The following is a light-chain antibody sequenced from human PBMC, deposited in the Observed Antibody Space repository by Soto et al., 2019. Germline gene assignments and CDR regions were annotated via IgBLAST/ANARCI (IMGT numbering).Light chain of an antibody. Sequence: SVLTQPASVSGSPGQSITISCTGTSSDVGGYNYVSWYQQHPGKAPKLMIYEVSNRPSGVSNRFSGSKSGNTASLTVSGLQAEDEADYYCSSYTSSGTLYVFGTGTKVTVL. J-gene: IGLJ1*01. V-gene: IGLV2-14*01. CDR3: SSYTSSGTLYV. CDR1: SSDVGGYNY. CDR2: EVS.